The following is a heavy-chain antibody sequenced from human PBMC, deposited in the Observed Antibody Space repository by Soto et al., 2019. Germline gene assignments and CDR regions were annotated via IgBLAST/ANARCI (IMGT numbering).Heavy chain of an antibody. D-gene: IGHD3-3*01. J-gene: IGHJ6*02. V-gene: IGHV1-2*02. Sequence: ASVKVSCKXSGYTFTGYYMHWVRQAPGQGLEWMGWINPNSGGTNYAQKFQGRVTMTRDTSISTAYMELSRLRSDDTAVYYCFTIFGVVIIDYYGMDVWGQGTTVTVSS. CDR3: FTIFGVVIIDYYGMDV. CDR1: GYTFTGYY. CDR2: INPNSGGT.